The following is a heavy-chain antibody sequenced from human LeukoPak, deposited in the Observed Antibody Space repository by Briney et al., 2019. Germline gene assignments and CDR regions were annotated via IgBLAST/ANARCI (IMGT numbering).Heavy chain of an antibody. CDR1: SGFLSDYY. J-gene: IGHJ3*02. V-gene: IGHV4-4*07. D-gene: IGHD1-14*01. CDR2: IFASGST. Sequence: SETLSLTCTVSSGFLSDYYWSWIRQPAGKGLEWVGRIFASGSTNYNPSLKSRVTMSVDMSKNQFSLKLNSVTAADTAVYYCARDDRSPARPPYAFDIWSQGTMVTVSS. CDR3: ARDDRSPARPPYAFDI.